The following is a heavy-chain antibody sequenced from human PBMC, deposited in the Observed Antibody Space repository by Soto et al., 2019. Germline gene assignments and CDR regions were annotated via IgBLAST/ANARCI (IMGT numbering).Heavy chain of an antibody. CDR3: ARVTTMRAEYFQH. J-gene: IGHJ1*01. CDR1: GGSFSGYY. D-gene: IGHD3-22*01. Sequence: QVQLQQWGAGLLKPSETLSLTCAVYGGSFSGYYWSWIRQPPGKGLEWIGEINHSGSTNYNPSLKSRVTRSVATLKNQFSLKLSSVTAADTAVYSCARVTTMRAEYFQHWGQGTLVTVSS. CDR2: INHSGST. V-gene: IGHV4-34*01.